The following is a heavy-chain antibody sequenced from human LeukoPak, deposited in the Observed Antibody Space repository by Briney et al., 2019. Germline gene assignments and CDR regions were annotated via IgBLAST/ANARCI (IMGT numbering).Heavy chain of an antibody. J-gene: IGHJ4*02. CDR1: GYSISSAYY. Sequence: SETLSLTCSVSGYSISSAYYWGWIRQPPGKGLEWIGTMYHSGSTNYNPSLKSRVTISVDTSKNQFSLKLSSVTAADTAVYYCARANILTGYSFGYWGQGTLVTVSS. CDR2: MYHSGST. CDR3: ARANILTGYSFGY. V-gene: IGHV4-38-2*02. D-gene: IGHD3-9*01.